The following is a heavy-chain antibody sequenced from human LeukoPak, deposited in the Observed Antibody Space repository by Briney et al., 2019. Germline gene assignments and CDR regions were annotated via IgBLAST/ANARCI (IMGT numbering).Heavy chain of an antibody. J-gene: IGHJ4*02. CDR3: ARVPRGYTSLFDY. V-gene: IGHV3-74*01. Sequence: RGSLRLSCAASGFTFSSYWMHWVRQAPGKGLVWVSRINSAGSITTYADSVKGRFTISRDNAKNTLYLQMNSLRDEDTAVYYCARVPRGYTSLFDYWGQGILVTVSS. CDR1: GFTFSSYW. D-gene: IGHD5-18*01. CDR2: INSAGSIT.